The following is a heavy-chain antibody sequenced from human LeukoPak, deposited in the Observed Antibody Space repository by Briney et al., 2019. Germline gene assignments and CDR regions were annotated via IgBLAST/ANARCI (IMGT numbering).Heavy chain of an antibody. CDR1: GYTFNNYG. D-gene: IGHD3-9*01. CDR3: AKDWHILTGRNCFDP. V-gene: IGHV1-18*01. CDR2: ATSYNGDT. Sequence: ASVKVSCEASGYTFNNYGISWVRQAPGQGLEWMGWATSYNGDTNYAQKFQGRVTMSTDTSTSTAYMELRSLRFDDTAIYYCAKDWHILTGRNCFDPWGQGTLVTVSS. J-gene: IGHJ5*02.